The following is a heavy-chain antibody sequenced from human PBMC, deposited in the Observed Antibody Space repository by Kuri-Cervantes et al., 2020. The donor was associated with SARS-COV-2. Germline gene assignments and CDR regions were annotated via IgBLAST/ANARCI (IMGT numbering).Heavy chain of an antibody. Sequence: GSLRLSCAVSGGSISSGDYYWSWIRQPPGKGLEWIGEINHSGSTNYNPSLKSRVTISVDTSKNQFSLKLSSVTAADTAVYYCARGLRWQQPHRNYYYYGMDVWGQGTTVTVSS. J-gene: IGHJ6*02. CDR2: INHSGST. D-gene: IGHD5-24*01. CDR3: ARGLRWQQPHRNYYYYGMDV. CDR1: GGSISSGDYY. V-gene: IGHV4-34*01.